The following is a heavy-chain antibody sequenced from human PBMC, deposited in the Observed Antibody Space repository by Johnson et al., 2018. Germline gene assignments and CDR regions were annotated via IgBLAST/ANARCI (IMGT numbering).Heavy chain of an antibody. CDR2: IKNKIYGGTA. Sequence: VQLVQSGGGLVEPGGSLRLSCTASGFSVGDAWMNWVRQVPGKGLEWVGRIKNKIYGGTADYAAPVKGRFVISTDDSTNTLFLQMSSLKSEDTAIYYCSTTPDRWYTVYWGQGTLVTVSS. D-gene: IGHD2-15*01. V-gene: IGHV3-15*07. CDR1: GFSVGDAW. J-gene: IGHJ4*02. CDR3: STTPDRWYTVY.